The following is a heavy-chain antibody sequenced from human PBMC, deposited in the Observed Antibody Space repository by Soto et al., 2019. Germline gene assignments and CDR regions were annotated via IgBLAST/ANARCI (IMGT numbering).Heavy chain of an antibody. CDR2: IWYDGSNK. D-gene: IGHD3-10*01. J-gene: IGHJ6*02. CDR1: GFTFSSYG. Sequence: QVQLVESGGGVVQPGRSLRLSCAASGFTFSSYGMHWVRQAPGKGLEWVAAIWYDGSNKYYADSVKGRFTISRDNSKNPVYTQMQSLRDEDTAVYYCARAAARFGELGASGGMDVWGQGTTVSASS. CDR3: ARAAARFGELGASGGMDV. V-gene: IGHV3-33*01.